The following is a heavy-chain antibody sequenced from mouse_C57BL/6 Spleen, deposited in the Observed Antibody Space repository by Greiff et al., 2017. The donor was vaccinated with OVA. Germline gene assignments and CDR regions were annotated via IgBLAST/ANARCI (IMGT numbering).Heavy chain of an antibody. J-gene: IGHJ3*01. D-gene: IGHD2-2*01. CDR1: GYTFTDYY. Sequence: VQLQQSGAELVRPGASVKLSCKASGYTFTDYYINWVKQRPGQGLEWIARIYPGSGNTYYNERFKGKATLTAEKSSSTAYMQLSSLTSEDSAVYFCARSYGYDLAWFAYWGQGTLVTVSA. V-gene: IGHV1-76*01. CDR3: ARSYGYDLAWFAY. CDR2: IYPGSGNT.